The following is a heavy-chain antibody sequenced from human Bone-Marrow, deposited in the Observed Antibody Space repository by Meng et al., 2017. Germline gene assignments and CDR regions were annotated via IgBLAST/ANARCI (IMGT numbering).Heavy chain of an antibody. CDR2: INPKSGDT. CDR3: ARDEDISAAGKLFGDY. Sequence: ASVNVSCKASGYTFPDYWLHWVRRAPGQGLEWMGRINPKSGDTHYAQRFQGRVTMTGDTSISTAYMELSGLRPDDTAMYYCARDEDISAAGKLFGDYWGQGTLVTVSS. V-gene: IGHV1-2*06. J-gene: IGHJ4*02. CDR1: GYTFPDYW. D-gene: IGHD6-13*01.